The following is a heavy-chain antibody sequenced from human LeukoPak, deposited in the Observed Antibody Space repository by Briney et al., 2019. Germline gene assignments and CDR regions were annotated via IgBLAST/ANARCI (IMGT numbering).Heavy chain of an antibody. V-gene: IGHV4-38-2*02. J-gene: IGHJ5*01. D-gene: IGHD4-23*01. CDR2: VSHSGT. CDR1: GYSIGTGHY. Sequence: SETLSLTCTVSGYSIGTGHYWAWIRQPPGKGLEWIGCVSHSGTYYKSSLTSRVTISMDTSKNQFSLKLTSVTATDSAFYYCAKSTGGGGHDSWGQGTLVTVSS. CDR3: AKSTGGGGHDS.